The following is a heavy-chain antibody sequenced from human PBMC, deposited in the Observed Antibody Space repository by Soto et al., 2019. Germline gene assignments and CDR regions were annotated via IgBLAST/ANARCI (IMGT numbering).Heavy chain of an antibody. CDR1: GGSISSSNW. CDR3: ARAWGMVRGVYFDY. CDR2: IYHSGST. V-gene: IGHV4-4*02. J-gene: IGHJ4*02. D-gene: IGHD3-10*01. Sequence: KTSETLSLTCAVSGGSISSSNWWSWVRQPPGKGLEWIGEIYHSGSTNYNPSLKSRVTISVDKSKNQFSLKLSSVTAADTAVYYCARAWGMVRGVYFDYWGQGTLVTVSS.